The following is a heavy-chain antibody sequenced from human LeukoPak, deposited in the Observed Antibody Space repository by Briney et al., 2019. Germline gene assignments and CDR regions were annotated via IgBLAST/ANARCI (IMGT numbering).Heavy chain of an antibody. Sequence: SVKVSCKASGGTFSNYAINWVRQAPGQGLEWMGGIIPIFGTANYAQKFQGRVTINADKSTSTAYMELNSLRYEETAVYYCATTVNWDSSGWYSFFGRVVNNWFDPWGQGTLVTVSS. J-gene: IGHJ5*02. V-gene: IGHV1-69*06. CDR2: IIPIFGTA. D-gene: IGHD6-19*01. CDR1: GGTFSNYA. CDR3: ATTVNWDSSGWYSFFGRVVNNWFDP.